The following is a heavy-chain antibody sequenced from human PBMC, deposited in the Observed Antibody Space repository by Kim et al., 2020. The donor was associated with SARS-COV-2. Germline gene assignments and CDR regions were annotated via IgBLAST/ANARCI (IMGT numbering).Heavy chain of an antibody. CDR1: GFTFSGSA. CDR2: IRSKANSYAT. V-gene: IGHV3-73*01. D-gene: IGHD6-13*01. CDR3: TRPGAAAGREGMDY. Sequence: GGSLRLSCAASGFTFSGSAMHWVRQASGKGLEWVGRIRSKANSYATAYAASVKGRFTISRDDSKNTAYLQMNSLKTEDTAVYYCTRPGAAAGREGMDYWGQGTLVTVSS. J-gene: IGHJ4*02.